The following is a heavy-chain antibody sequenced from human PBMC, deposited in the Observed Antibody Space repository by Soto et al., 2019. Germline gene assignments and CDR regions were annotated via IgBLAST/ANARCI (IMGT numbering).Heavy chain of an antibody. CDR1: GFTFTTYS. J-gene: IGHJ3*02. CDR3: AKCMQAYWNYDAHHI. V-gene: IGHV3-23*01. Sequence: GGSLRLSCAAAGFTFTTYSMTWVRQAPGKGLEWVAHITATGATTYYADSVKGRFTISRDTSKNTLYLQMNSLRAEDTALYYCAKCMQAYWNYDAHHIWGQGTMVTVSS. CDR2: ITATGATT. D-gene: IGHD1-7*01.